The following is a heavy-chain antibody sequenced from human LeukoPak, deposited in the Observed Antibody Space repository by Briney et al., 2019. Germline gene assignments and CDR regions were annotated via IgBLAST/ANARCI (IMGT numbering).Heavy chain of an antibody. D-gene: IGHD3-22*01. J-gene: IGHJ4*02. CDR2: ISGSGGST. V-gene: IGHV3-23*01. Sequence: GGSLRLSCAASGFTFSSYAMSWVRQAPGKGLEWVSAISGSGGSTYYADSVKGRFTISRDNSKNTLYLQMNSLRAEDTAVYYCAKDSSASSDYYYAYWLWFDYWGQGTLVTVSS. CDR1: GFTFSSYA. CDR3: AKDSSASSDYYYAYWLWFDY.